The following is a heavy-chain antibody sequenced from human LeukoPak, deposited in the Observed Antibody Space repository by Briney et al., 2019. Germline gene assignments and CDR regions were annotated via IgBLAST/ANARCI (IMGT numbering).Heavy chain of an antibody. D-gene: IGHD3/OR15-3a*01. CDR3: TTHSIFGLVTYAFHL. CDR1: GYTGFELS. Sequence: ASVKVSCKLSGYTGFELSMNWVRQAPGKGLEWMGGFVPEDARTIYAQKFQGRVTMTEDTSTDTAYMELSSLTSEDTAVYYCTTHSIFGLVTYAFHLWGRGTLVTVSS. J-gene: IGHJ3*01. V-gene: IGHV1-24*01. CDR2: FVPEDART.